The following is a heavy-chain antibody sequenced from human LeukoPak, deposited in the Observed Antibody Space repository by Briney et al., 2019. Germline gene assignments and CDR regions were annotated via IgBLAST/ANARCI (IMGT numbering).Heavy chain of an antibody. Sequence: GGSLRLSCAAFGFTFKNHGMHWVRQAPGKGLEWVAVIWYDGSNKYYADSVEGRFTISRDNSKNTLYLQMNSLRAEDTAVYYCTRDRSSVYFDYWGQGTLVIVSS. V-gene: IGHV3-33*01. CDR2: IWYDGSNK. CDR1: GFTFKNHG. J-gene: IGHJ4*02. D-gene: IGHD3-22*01. CDR3: TRDRSSVYFDY.